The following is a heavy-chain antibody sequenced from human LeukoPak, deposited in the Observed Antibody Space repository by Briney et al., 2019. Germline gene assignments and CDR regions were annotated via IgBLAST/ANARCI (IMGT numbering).Heavy chain of an antibody. CDR2: VNEDGSEQ. D-gene: IGHD5-24*01. Sequence: GGSLRLSCEASGYTFTNNWMTWFRQAPGKWLEWVPNVNEDGSEQNYLDSVKGRFTISRDNAKNSVYLQMNNLRVEETAVYYCARGRGWIDPWGQGTLVTVSS. V-gene: IGHV3-7*01. J-gene: IGHJ5*02. CDR1: GYTFTNNW. CDR3: ARGRGWIDP.